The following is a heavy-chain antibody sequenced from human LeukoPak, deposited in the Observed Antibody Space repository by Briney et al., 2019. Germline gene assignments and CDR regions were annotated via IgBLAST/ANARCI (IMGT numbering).Heavy chain of an antibody. J-gene: IGHJ4*02. CDR1: GFTFSSYS. Sequence: GGSLRLSCAASGFTFSSYSMNWVRQAPGKGLEWVSSISSSSSYIYYADSVKGRFTISRDNAKNSLYLQMNSLRAEDTAVYYCASSYDSSGYWDIDYWGQGTLVTVSS. CDR3: ASSYDSSGYWDIDY. D-gene: IGHD3-22*01. V-gene: IGHV3-21*01. CDR2: ISSSSSYI.